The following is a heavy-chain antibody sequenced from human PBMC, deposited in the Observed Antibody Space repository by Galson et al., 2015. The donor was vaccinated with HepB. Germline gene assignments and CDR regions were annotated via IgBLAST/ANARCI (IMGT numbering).Heavy chain of an antibody. D-gene: IGHD6-19*01. CDR3: ARVGGQWLVFYYFDY. J-gene: IGHJ4*02. Sequence: SLRLSCAASGFTFSSYAMHWVRQAPGKGLEWVAVISYDGSNKYYADSVKGRFTISRDNSKNTLYLQMNSLRAEDTAVYYCARVGGQWLVFYYFDYWGQGTLVTVSS. CDR2: ISYDGSNK. CDR1: GFTFSSYA. V-gene: IGHV3-30-3*01.